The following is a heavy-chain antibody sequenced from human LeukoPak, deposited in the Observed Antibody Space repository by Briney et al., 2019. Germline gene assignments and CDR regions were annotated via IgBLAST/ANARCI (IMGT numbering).Heavy chain of an antibody. Sequence: SETLSLTCTVSGGSINRSSYHWGWIRQPPGQGLEWIGSIYYSGGSYYNPSLKSRVTMSVDTSKNQFSLNLSSVTAADTAVYYCARTSSSRYLHFDYWGQGTLVTVSS. CDR3: ARTSSSRYLHFDY. D-gene: IGHD6-13*01. CDR1: GGSINRSSYH. J-gene: IGHJ4*02. V-gene: IGHV4-39*01. CDR2: IYYSGGS.